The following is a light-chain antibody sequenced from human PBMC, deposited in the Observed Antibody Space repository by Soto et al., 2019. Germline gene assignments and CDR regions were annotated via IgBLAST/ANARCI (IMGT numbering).Light chain of an antibody. Sequence: QSVLTQPPSASGSPGQSVTISCTGTSSDVGGYNYVSWYQQHPGKAPKLMIYEVNKRPSGVPDRFSGSKSGNTASLTVSGLQAEDEADYYCSSNAGSNKLIFGVGTKVTVL. CDR1: SSDVGGYNY. J-gene: IGLJ2*01. CDR3: SSNAGSNKLI. V-gene: IGLV2-8*01. CDR2: EVN.